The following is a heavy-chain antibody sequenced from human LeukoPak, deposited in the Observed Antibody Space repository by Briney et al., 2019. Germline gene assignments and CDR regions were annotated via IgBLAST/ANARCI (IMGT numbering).Heavy chain of an antibody. V-gene: IGHV3-30-3*01. J-gene: IGHJ4*02. D-gene: IGHD2-15*01. CDR1: GFTFSSYP. Sequence: GGSLRLSCAASGFTFSSYPMHWVRQAPGKGLEGGAVISYDGSNKYYADSVKGRFTISRDNSKNTLYLQMNSLRAEDTAVFYCARPCSGGSCYQGYWGQGTLVTVSS. CDR2: ISYDGSNK. CDR3: ARPCSGGSCYQGY.